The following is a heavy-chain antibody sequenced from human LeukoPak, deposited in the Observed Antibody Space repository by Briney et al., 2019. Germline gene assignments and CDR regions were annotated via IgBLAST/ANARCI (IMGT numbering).Heavy chain of an antibody. CDR1: GFTFSSYG. V-gene: IGHV3-30*02. Sequence: GGSLRLSCAASGFTFSSYGMHWIRQAPGKGLEWVAFIRYDGSNKYYADSVKGRFTISRDNSKNTLYLQMNSLRAEDTAVYYCAKESGFGGFYYYYYYMDVWGKGTTVTVSS. CDR3: AKESGFGGFYYYYYYMDV. CDR2: IRYDGSNK. D-gene: IGHD3-10*01. J-gene: IGHJ6*03.